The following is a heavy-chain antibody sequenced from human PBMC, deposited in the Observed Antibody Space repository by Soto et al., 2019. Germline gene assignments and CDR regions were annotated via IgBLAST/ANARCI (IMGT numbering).Heavy chain of an antibody. CDR3: VRDNAWSYDY. CDR1: GFIFSSHW. D-gene: IGHD2-8*02. CDR2: IGPDGSNM. V-gene: IGHV3-74*01. Sequence: LRLSWAASGFIFSSHWMHWVRQAPGKGLVWVSHIGPDGSNMRDADSVQGRFTISRDNARNTLYLQMNSLRDEDTAVYYCVRDNAWSYDYWGPGILVTVSS. J-gene: IGHJ4*02.